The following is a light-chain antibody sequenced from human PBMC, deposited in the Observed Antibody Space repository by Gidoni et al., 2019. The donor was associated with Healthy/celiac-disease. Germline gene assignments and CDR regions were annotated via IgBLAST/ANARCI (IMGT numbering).Light chain of an antibody. CDR1: QDISNY. J-gene: IGKJ3*01. CDR2: DAS. CDR3: QQYDNLPLT. V-gene: IGKV1-33*01. Sequence: DIQMTQSPSSLSASVGDRVTITCQATQDISNYLNWYQQKPGKAPKLLNDDASKLETGVPPRCSGSGSGTDFTFTISSLQPEDIATYYCQQYDNLPLTFGPGTKVDIK.